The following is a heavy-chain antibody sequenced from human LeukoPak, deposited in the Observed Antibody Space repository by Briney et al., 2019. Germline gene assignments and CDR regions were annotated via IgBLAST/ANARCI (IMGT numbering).Heavy chain of an antibody. V-gene: IGHV4-39*07. D-gene: IGHD3-16*01. CDR2: MYYTGST. J-gene: IGHJ4*02. CDR1: GGSVSSSTYY. Sequence: SETLSLTCTVSGGSVSSSTYYWGWIRQPPGKGPEWIGGMYYTGSTYYNPSLKSRVTVSMDKSKNQFSLNLISVTAADTAVYYCARVRGVASYFDYWSQGTLVTVSS. CDR3: ARVRGVASYFDY.